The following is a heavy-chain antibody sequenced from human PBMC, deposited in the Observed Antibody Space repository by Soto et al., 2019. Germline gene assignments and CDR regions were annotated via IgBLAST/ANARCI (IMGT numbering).Heavy chain of an antibody. J-gene: IGHJ6*02. Sequence: SETLSLTCTVSGGSISSYYWSWIRQPPGKGLEWIGYIYYSGSTNYNPSLKSRVTISVDTSKNQFSLKLSSVTAADTAVYYCAREVYSSAYYYHYGMDVWGQGTKVTVSS. D-gene: IGHD3-22*01. CDR2: IYYSGST. CDR1: GGSISSYY. CDR3: AREVYSSAYYYHYGMDV. V-gene: IGHV4-59*01.